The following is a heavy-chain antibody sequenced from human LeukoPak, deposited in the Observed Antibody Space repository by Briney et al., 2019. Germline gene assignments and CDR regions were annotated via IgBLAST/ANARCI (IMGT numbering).Heavy chain of an antibody. CDR3: ATDLVDRSSGRSWGFFDY. J-gene: IGHJ4*02. D-gene: IGHD6-19*01. Sequence: ASVKVSCKISGDSLSDLTIHWVREAPGEGLEWMGGFDSENNKMVYSQKFQGRVTMTEDTSADTAYMELTSLRSEDTAVYFCATDLVDRSSGRSWGFFDYWGQGTLVIVSS. CDR2: FDSENNKM. V-gene: IGHV1-24*01. CDR1: GDSLSDLT.